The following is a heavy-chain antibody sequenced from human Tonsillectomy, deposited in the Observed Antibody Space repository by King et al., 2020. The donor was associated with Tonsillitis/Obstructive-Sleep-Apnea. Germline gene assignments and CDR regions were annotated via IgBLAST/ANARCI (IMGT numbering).Heavy chain of an antibody. D-gene: IGHD2-2*01. CDR3: ARHLGRECSSTSCYQFDY. V-gene: IGHV4-39*01. CDR1: GGSISSSCYY. CDR2: IDYSGST. Sequence: QLQESGPGLVKPSETLSLTCTVSGGSISSSCYYWGWVRQPPGKGLEWIGSIDYSGSTYYNPSLKSGVTVSVDTSKNQFSLKLSSVTAADTAVYYCARHLGRECSSTSCYQFDYWGQGTRVTVSS. J-gene: IGHJ4*02.